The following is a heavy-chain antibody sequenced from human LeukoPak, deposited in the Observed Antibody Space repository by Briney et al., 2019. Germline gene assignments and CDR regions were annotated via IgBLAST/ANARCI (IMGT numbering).Heavy chain of an antibody. J-gene: IGHJ4*02. D-gene: IGHD6-19*01. CDR3: AREDPYRSGWPADY. V-gene: IGHV4-4*07. CDR1: GGSISSHY. CDR2: VYTRGST. Sequence: SETLSLTCTVSGGSISSHYWNWIRQPAGKGLEWIGRVYTRGSTNYNPSLKSRVTMSVDTSKNQFSLKLSSVTAADTAVYYCAREDPYRSGWPADYWGQGTLVTVSS.